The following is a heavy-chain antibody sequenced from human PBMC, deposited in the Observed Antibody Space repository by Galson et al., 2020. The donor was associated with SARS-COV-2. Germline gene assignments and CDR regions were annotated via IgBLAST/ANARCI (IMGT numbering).Heavy chain of an antibody. D-gene: IGHD3-22*01. J-gene: IGHJ3*02. V-gene: IGHV3-21*01. CDR3: ARVIHSYYYDSSGYYPDSFDI. Sequence: TGGSLRLSCAASGFTFSSYSMNWVRQAPGKGLEWVSSISSSSSYIYYADSVKGRLTISRDNAKNSLYLQMNSLRAEDTAVYYCARVIHSYYYDSSGYYPDSFDIWGQGTTVTVSS. CDR1: GFTFSSYS. CDR2: ISSSSSYI.